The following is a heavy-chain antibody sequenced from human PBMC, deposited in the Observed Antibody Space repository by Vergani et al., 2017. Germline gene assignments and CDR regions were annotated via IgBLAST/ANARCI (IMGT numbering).Heavy chain of an antibody. CDR2: IDPSDTYT. CDR1: GYSFTSYW. V-gene: IGHV5-10-1*03. J-gene: IGHJ6*02. D-gene: IGHD4-23*01. Sequence: EVQLVPSGAEVKKPGESLRISCKGSGYSFTSYWISWVRQMPGKGLEWMWRIDPSDTYTNYSPSFQGHVTISADKSISTAYLQWSSLKASDTAMYYCARGGGNSYYYYGMDVWGQGTTVTVSS. CDR3: ARGGGNSYYYYGMDV.